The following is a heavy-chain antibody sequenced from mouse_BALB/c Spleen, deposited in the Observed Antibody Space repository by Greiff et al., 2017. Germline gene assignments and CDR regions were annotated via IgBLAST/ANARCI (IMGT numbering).Heavy chain of an antibody. J-gene: IGHJ3*01. V-gene: IGHV14-3*02. CDR3: ARWRELGMFAY. CDR1: GFNIKDTY. D-gene: IGHD4-1*01. CDR2: IDPANGNT. Sequence: EVQLQESGAELVKPGASVKLSCTASGFNIKDTYMHWVKQRPEQGLEWIGRIDPANGNTKYDPKFQGKATITADTSSNTAYLQLSSLTSEDTAVYYCARWRELGMFAYWGQGTLVTVSA.